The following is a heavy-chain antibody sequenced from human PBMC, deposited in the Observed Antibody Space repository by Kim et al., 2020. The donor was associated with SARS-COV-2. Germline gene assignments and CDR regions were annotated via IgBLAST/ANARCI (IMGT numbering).Heavy chain of an antibody. CDR2: FDPEDGET. CDR1: GYTLTELS. J-gene: IGHJ4*02. Sequence: ASVKVSCKVSGYTLTELSMHWVRQAPGKGLEWMGGFDPEDGETIYAQKFQGRVTMTEDTSTDTAYMELSSLRSEDTAVYYCATVQYDYVWGSYDWVDYWGQGTLVTVSS. V-gene: IGHV1-24*01. CDR3: ATVQYDYVWGSYDWVDY. D-gene: IGHD3-16*01.